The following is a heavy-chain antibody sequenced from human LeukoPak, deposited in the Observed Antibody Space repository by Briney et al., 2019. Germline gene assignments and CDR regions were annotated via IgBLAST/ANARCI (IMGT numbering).Heavy chain of an antibody. D-gene: IGHD3-10*01. Sequence: PSETLSLTCTVSGGSISSYYWSWIRQPAGKGPEWIGRIYTSGSTNYNPSLKSRVTMSVDTSTNQFSLKLSSVTAADTAVYYCARARFGELSARYYFDYWGQGTLVTVSS. CDR1: GGSISSYY. J-gene: IGHJ4*02. CDR3: ARARFGELSARYYFDY. CDR2: IYTSGST. V-gene: IGHV4-4*07.